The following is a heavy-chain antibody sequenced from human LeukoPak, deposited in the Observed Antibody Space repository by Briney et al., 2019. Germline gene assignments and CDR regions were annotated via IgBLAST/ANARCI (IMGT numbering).Heavy chain of an antibody. Sequence: PGGSLRLSCAASAFTFSSYSMNWVRQAPGKGLEWVSSISSSGSYIYYADSVKGRFTISRDNAKNSLYLQMNSLRAEDTAVYYCARKYSSNFGGAFDIWGQGTMVTVSS. CDR3: ARKYSSNFGGAFDI. D-gene: IGHD6-13*01. CDR1: AFTFSSYS. V-gene: IGHV3-21*01. J-gene: IGHJ3*02. CDR2: ISSSGSYI.